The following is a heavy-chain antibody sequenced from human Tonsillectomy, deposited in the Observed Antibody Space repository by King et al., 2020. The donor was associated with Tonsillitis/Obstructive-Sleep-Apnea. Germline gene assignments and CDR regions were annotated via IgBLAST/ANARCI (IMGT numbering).Heavy chain of an antibody. CDR2: IWYDGSNK. Sequence: VQLVESGGGVVQPGRSLRLSCAASGFTFSSYGMHWVRQAPGKGLEWVAVIWYDGSNKYYADSVKGRFTISRDNSKNTLYLQMNSLRAEDTAVYYCARAMTQPPGSLDYWGQGTLVTVSS. CDR3: ARAMTQPPGSLDY. J-gene: IGHJ4*02. CDR1: GFTFSSYG. D-gene: IGHD3-22*01. V-gene: IGHV3-33*01.